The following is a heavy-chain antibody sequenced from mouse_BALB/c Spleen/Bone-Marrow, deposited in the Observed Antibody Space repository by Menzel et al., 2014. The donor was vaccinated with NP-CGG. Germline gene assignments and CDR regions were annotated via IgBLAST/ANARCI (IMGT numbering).Heavy chain of an antibody. CDR2: VNPDSSTI. Sequence: EVQGVESGGGLVQPGGSLKLSCAASGFDFSRYWMSWVRQAPGKGLEWIGEVNPDSSTINYTPSLKDKFIISRDNAKNTLYLQMSKVRSEDTALYYCSRLYYYGNFAYWGQGTLVTVSA. CDR1: GFDFSRYW. V-gene: IGHV4-1*02. J-gene: IGHJ3*01. D-gene: IGHD1-1*01. CDR3: SRLYYYGNFAY.